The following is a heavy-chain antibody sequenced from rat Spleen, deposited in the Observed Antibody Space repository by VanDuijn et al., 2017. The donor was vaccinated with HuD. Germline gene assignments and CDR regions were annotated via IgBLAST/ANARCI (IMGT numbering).Heavy chain of an antibody. CDR2: ISYDGSST. V-gene: IGHV5S10*01. D-gene: IGHD1-11*01. J-gene: IGHJ1*01. CDR1: GFTFSDYH. Sequence: EVQLVESGGGLVQPGRSLKLSCAASGFTFSDYHMAWVRQAPTKGLEWVATISYDGSSTYYRDSVKGRFIISRDNAKSTLYLQMDSLRSDDTAIYFCTRRGYLSNWYFDFWGPGTMVTVSS. CDR3: TRRGYLSNWYFDF.